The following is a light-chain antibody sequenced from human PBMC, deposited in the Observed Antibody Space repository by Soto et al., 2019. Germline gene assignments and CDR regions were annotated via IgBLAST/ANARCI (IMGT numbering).Light chain of an antibody. CDR2: SNN. Sequence: QSALTQPPSASGTLGQRVTISCSGIRSNIGSNTVNWYQQLPGTAPKLLIYSNNQRPSGVPDRFSGSKSGTSASLAISGLQSEDEADYYCAAWDDSLNGLYVFGTGTKVT. J-gene: IGLJ1*01. CDR1: RSNIGSNT. V-gene: IGLV1-44*01. CDR3: AAWDDSLNGLYV.